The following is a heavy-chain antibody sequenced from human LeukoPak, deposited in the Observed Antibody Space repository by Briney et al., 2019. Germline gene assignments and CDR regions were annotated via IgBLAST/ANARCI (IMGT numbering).Heavy chain of an antibody. CDR1: GGTFSSYA. CDR3: ARARLSDYDILTGPDAFDI. CDR2: IIPILGIA. Sequence: GASVTVSCKASGGTFSSYAISWVRQAPGQGLEWMGRIIPILGIANYAQKFQGRVTITADKSTSTAYMELSSLRSEDTAVYYCARARLSDYDILTGPDAFDIWGQGAMVTVSS. D-gene: IGHD3-9*01. J-gene: IGHJ3*02. V-gene: IGHV1-69*04.